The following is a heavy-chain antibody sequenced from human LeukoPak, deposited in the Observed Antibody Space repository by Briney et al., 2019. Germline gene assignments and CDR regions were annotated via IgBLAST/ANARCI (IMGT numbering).Heavy chain of an antibody. D-gene: IGHD3-10*01. CDR2: ISSSGSTI. CDR1: GFTFSSYE. V-gene: IGHV3-48*03. CDR3: ASSGGSGSPESYYYYYMDV. Sequence: PGGSLRLSCAASGFTFSSYEMNWVRQAPGRGLEWVSYISSSGSTIYYADSVKGRFTISRDNAKNSLYLQMNSLRAEDTAVYYCASSGGSGSPESYYYYYMDVWGKGTTVTISS. J-gene: IGHJ6*03.